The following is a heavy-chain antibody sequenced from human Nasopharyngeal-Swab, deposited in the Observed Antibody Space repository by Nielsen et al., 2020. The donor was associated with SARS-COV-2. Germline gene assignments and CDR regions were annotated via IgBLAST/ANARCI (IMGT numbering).Heavy chain of an antibody. J-gene: IGHJ6*02. Sequence: PGKGLEWIGEINHSGSTNYNPSLKSRVTISVDTSKNQFSLKLSSVTAADTAVYYCASVGFGHRVRRGGGMDVWGQGTTVTV. CDR3: ASVGFGHRVRRGGGMDV. V-gene: IGHV4-34*01. D-gene: IGHD3-10*01. CDR2: INHSGST.